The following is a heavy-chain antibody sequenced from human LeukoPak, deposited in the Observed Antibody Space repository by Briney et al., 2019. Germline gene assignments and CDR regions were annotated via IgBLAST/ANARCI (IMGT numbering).Heavy chain of an antibody. CDR3: ARDRGSPYFDL. D-gene: IGHD6-25*01. Sequence: GGSLRLSCAASGFTFCSYDMHWVRQATGKGLEWVSAIGTAGDTYYPGSVKGRFTISRENAKNSLYLQMNSLRAGDTAVYYCARDRGSPYFDLWGRGTLVTVSS. V-gene: IGHV3-13*01. CDR1: GFTFCSYD. CDR2: IGTAGDT. J-gene: IGHJ2*01.